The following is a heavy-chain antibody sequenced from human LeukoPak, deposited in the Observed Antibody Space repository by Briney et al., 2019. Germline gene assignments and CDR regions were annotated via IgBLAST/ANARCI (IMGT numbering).Heavy chain of an antibody. CDR2: INSDGSST. Sequence: GGSLRLSCAASGFTFSTYAMSWVRQAPGKGLVWVSHINSDGSSTRYADSVKGRFTISRDNAKNTLYLQMNSLRAEDTAVYYCTRGSNRWSPAYHFDYWGQGNLVSVSP. CDR1: GFTFSTYA. J-gene: IGHJ4*02. D-gene: IGHD2-15*01. CDR3: TRGSNRWSPAYHFDY. V-gene: IGHV3-74*01.